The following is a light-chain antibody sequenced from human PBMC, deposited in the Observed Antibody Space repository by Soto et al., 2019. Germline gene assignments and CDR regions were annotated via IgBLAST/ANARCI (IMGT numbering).Light chain of an antibody. Sequence: QSALTQPRSVSGSPGQSVTISCTGTSSDVGGYNYVSWYQQHPGKAPKLMIYDVSKRPSGVPDRFSVSKSGNTASLTIPGLQAEDEADYYCCSYAGSYSYVFGTGTKLTVL. CDR1: SSDVGGYNY. CDR3: CSYAGSYSYV. CDR2: DVS. V-gene: IGLV2-11*01. J-gene: IGLJ1*01.